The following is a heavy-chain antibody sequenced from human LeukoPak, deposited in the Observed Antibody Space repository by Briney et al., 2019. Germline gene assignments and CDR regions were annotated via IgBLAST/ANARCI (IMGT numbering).Heavy chain of an antibody. CDR3: TRDPGYSYAMDS. CDR1: GFTFSTYS. Sequence: GGSLRLSCAASGFTFSTYSMNWVRQAPGKGLEWISYISHGSTRIFYADSVEGRFTVSRDDAKNALYLQMNSQRVEDTAVYYCTRDPGYSYAMDSWGQGILVTVSS. J-gene: IGHJ4*02. V-gene: IGHV3-48*01. CDR2: ISHGSTRI. D-gene: IGHD5-18*01.